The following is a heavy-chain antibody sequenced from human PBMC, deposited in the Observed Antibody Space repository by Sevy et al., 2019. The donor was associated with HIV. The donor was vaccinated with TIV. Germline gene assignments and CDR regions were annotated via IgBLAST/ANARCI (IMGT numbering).Heavy chain of an antibody. D-gene: IGHD6-13*01. V-gene: IGHV3-21*01. CDR1: GFTFISYS. CDR2: IDSSSTCI. CDR3: AKESWAASGTLDY. J-gene: IGHJ4*02. Sequence: GGSLRLSCAASGFTFISYSINWVRQAPGRGLEWVAAIDSSSTCIYYADSVKGRFTISRDNAKNSLYLQMNSLRAEDTAVYYCAKESWAASGTLDYWGQGTLVTVSS.